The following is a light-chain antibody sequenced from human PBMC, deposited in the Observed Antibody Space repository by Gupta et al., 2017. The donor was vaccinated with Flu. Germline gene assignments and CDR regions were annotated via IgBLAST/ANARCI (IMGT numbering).Light chain of an antibody. CDR3: SSYAGSNTFV. V-gene: IGLV2-8*01. CDR2: EVN. Sequence: QSALTQPTYASGSPGQSVTISCTGTSGDVGGYNYVSWYQQHPGKAPKLIIYEVNKRPSGVPDRFSGPKSGNTASLTVSGLQAEDEADYYCSSYAGSNTFVFGTGTKVTVL. CDR1: SGDVGGYNY. J-gene: IGLJ1*01.